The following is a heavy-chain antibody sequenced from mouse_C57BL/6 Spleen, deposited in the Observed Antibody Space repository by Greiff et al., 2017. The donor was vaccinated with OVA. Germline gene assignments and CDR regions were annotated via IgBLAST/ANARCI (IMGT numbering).Heavy chain of an antibody. CDR2: IAPNSGGT. V-gene: IGHV1-72*01. D-gene: IGHD1-1*01. CDR3: ARDYGSSYYFDY. CDR1: GYTFTSYW. Sequence: QVQLQQPGAELVKPGASVKLSCKASGYTFTSYWMHWVKQRPGRGLEWIGRIAPNSGGTKYNEKFKSKATLTVDKPSSPAYMQLSSLTSEDSAVYYCARDYGSSYYFDYWGQGTTLTVSS. J-gene: IGHJ2*01.